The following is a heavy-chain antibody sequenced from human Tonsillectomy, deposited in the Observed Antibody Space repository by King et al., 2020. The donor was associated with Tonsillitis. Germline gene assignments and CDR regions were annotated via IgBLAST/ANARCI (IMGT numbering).Heavy chain of an antibody. J-gene: IGHJ4*02. V-gene: IGHV3-30*18. D-gene: IGHD2-21*02. CDR2: ISYDGSNK. CDR1: GFTFSTYV. CDR3: AKEWHIVVVTARPPFDY. Sequence: VQLVESGGGVVQPGRSLRLSCAASGFTFSTYVMHWVRQAPGKGLEWVAGISYDGSNKNYADSVKGRFTISRDNSKNTLYLQMNSLRAEDTAVYYCAKEWHIVVVTARPPFDYWGQGTLVTVSS.